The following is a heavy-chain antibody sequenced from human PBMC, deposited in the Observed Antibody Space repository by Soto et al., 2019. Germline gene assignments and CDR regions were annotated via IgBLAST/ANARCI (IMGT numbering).Heavy chain of an antibody. J-gene: IGHJ4*02. Sequence: PSETLSLTCAVSGGSISSGGYSWSWIRQPPGKGLEWIGYIYHSGSTYYNPSLKSRVTISVDRSKNQFYLKLSSVTAADTAVYYCASRYYYDSSDYWGQGTLVTVSS. CDR1: GGSISSGGYS. CDR3: ASRYYYDSSDY. D-gene: IGHD3-22*01. V-gene: IGHV4-30-2*01. CDR2: IYHSGST.